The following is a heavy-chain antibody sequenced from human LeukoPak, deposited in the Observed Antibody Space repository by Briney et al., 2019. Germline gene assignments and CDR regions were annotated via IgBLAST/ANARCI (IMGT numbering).Heavy chain of an antibody. CDR1: GFTFSSYG. CDR2: IRYDGSHK. D-gene: IGHD5-12*01. CDR3: ARAGLPPGNWFDP. J-gene: IGHJ5*02. V-gene: IGHV3-30*02. Sequence: GGSLRLSCAASGFTFSSYGMHWVRQAPGKGLEWVAFIRYDGSHKYYADSVKDRFTISRDNAKNSLYLQMNSLRAEDTAVYYCARAGLPPGNWFDPWGQGTLVTVSS.